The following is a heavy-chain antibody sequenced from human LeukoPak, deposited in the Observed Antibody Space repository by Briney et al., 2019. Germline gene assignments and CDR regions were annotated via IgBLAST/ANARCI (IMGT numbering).Heavy chain of an antibody. CDR2: IKSDGGLT. V-gene: IGHV3-74*01. Sequence: GGSLRLSCAASGFTFSDYWMHWVRQAPGKGLVWVSRIKSDGGLTNYADSVKGRFTISRDSSKNTLYLQMNSLRAEDTAVYYCAKGGAQVGGQGTLVTVSS. J-gene: IGHJ4*02. D-gene: IGHD1-26*01. CDR3: AKGGAQV. CDR1: GFTFSDYW.